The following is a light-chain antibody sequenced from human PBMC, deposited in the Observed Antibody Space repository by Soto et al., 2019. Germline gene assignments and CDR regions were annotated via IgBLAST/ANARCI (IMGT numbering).Light chain of an antibody. V-gene: IGLV1-44*01. CDR1: SSNIGSIA. Sequence: QSVLTQPPSASGTPGQRVTISCSGSSSNIGSIAVNWYQQLPGTAPKLLISSNNQRPSGVPDRFSGSKSGTSASLAISGLQSEDEADYYCAAWDDSLNGWVFGGGTKLTVL. CDR3: AAWDDSLNGWV. CDR2: SNN. J-gene: IGLJ3*02.